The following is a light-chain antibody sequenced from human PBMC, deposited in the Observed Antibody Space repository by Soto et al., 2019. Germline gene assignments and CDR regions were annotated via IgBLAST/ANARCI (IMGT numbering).Light chain of an antibody. Sequence: DIQXSHSVGAPSALVGATVTINCQASHDITNYLNWHKKKTGKAXKXXXYAVSSLKSDAPSRLSGSGSATEFNITISSVQPQDVATYHCLEHDSYRQTFGDGTKVDI. CDR3: LEHDSYRQT. CDR2: AVS. CDR1: HDITNY. V-gene: IGKV1-17*01. J-gene: IGKJ1*01.